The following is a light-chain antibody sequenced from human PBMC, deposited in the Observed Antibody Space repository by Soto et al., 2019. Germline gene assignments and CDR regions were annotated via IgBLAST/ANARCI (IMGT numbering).Light chain of an antibody. CDR3: CSYAGSYNYV. Sequence: SSLTQPRPVSGAPGQSVTLSCPGNSRDVGGYNYVSWYQQHPGKAPKLMIYDVSKRPSGVPDRFSGSKSGNTASLTISGLQAEDEADYYCCSYAGSYNYVFGTGTKVTVL. CDR2: DVS. J-gene: IGLJ1*01. CDR1: SRDVGGYNY. V-gene: IGLV2-11*01.